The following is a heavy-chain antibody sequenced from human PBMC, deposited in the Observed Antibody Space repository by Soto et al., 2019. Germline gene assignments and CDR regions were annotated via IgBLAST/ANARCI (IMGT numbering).Heavy chain of an antibody. CDR3: ARVPWQWLGGYAFDI. J-gene: IGHJ3*02. CDR1: GGSINSYY. Sequence: PSETLSLTCTVSGGSINSYYWSWIRQPPGKGLEWIGYIYYSGSTNYNPSLKSRANISVDTSKNQFTLKLSSVTAADTAVYYCARVPWQWLGGYAFDIWGQGTMVTVSS. D-gene: IGHD6-19*01. CDR2: IYYSGST. V-gene: IGHV4-59*01.